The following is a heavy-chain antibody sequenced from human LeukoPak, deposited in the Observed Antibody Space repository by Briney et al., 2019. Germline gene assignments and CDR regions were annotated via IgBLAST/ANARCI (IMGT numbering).Heavy chain of an antibody. CDR2: ISYSGST. CDR3: ARETRLHSGSYSNDAFDI. Sequence: PSETLSLTCTVFGGSISSYYWSWIRQPPGKGLEWIGYISYSGSTDYNPSLKSRVTISLDTSKNQFSLRLSSVTAADTAVYCCARETRLHSGSYSNDAFDIWGQGTMVTVSS. V-gene: IGHV4-59*01. D-gene: IGHD1-26*01. CDR1: GGSISSYY. J-gene: IGHJ3*02.